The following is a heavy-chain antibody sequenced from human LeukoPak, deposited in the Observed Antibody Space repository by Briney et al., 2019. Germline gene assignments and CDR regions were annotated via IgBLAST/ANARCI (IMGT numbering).Heavy chain of an antibody. D-gene: IGHD2-15*01. CDR2: IKQDGSEK. CDR1: GFTFSNYW. Sequence: GGSLRLSCAASGFTFSNYWMTWVRQAPGKGLEWVANIKQDGSEKFYVDSVKGRFTTSRDNAKNSLYLQMNSLGAEDTAVYYCARDYSIDIWGQGTMVTVSS. J-gene: IGHJ3*02. CDR3: ARDYSIDI. V-gene: IGHV3-7*01.